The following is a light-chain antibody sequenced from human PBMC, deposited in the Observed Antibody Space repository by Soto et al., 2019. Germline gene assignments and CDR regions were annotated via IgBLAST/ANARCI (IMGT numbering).Light chain of an antibody. Sequence: QSVLTQPASVSGSPGQSITISCTGTSSDVGAYNYVSWYQQIPGKAPKLMIYEVSNRPSGVSSRFSGSKSGNTASLTISGLQVEDEAYYYCSSFTSSSTPYVFGTGTKLTVL. J-gene: IGLJ1*01. CDR1: SSDVGAYNY. CDR3: SSFTSSSTPYV. CDR2: EVS. V-gene: IGLV2-14*01.